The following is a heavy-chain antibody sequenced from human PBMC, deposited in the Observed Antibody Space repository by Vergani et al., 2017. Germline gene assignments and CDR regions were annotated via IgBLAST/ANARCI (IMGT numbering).Heavy chain of an antibody. CDR3: ARLLAVAGDY. V-gene: IGHV3-30-3*01. D-gene: IGHD6-19*01. CDR1: GFTFSSYA. J-gene: IGHJ4*02. Sequence: VQLVESGGGLVQPGGSLRLSCAASGFTFSSYAMHWVRQAPGKGLEWVAVISYDGSNKYYADSVKGRFTISRDNSKNTLYLQMNSLRAEDTAVYYCARLLAVAGDYWGQGTLVTVSS. CDR2: ISYDGSNK.